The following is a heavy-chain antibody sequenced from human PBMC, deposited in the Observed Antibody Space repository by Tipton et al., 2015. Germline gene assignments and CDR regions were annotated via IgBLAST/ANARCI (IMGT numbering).Heavy chain of an antibody. V-gene: IGHV4-59*01. D-gene: IGHD4-17*01. J-gene: IGHJ4*02. CDR1: GASIRSYK. Sequence: TLSLTCTVSGASIRSYKWSWIRQPPGKGLEWTGYIHYSESTNYNPSLKSRVSISVDTSKSQFSLKLTSVIAEDTAVYYCARELDFGDQIFDSWGQGTLVTVSS. CDR2: IHYSEST. CDR3: ARELDFGDQIFDS.